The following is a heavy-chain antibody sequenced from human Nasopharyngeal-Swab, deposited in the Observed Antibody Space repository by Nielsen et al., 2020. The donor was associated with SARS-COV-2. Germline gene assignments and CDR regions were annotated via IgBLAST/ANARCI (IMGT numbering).Heavy chain of an antibody. Sequence: GESLKISCAASGFTFSDYTMNWVCQAPGQGLEWVSSISSSGSYMYYTDSVKGRFTMSRDNAKNSLYLQMNSLRAEDTAVYYCASDSRYWGQGTLVTVSS. CDR3: ASDSRY. J-gene: IGHJ4*02. CDR2: ISSSGSYM. D-gene: IGHD2-2*01. V-gene: IGHV3-21*01. CDR1: GFTFSDYT.